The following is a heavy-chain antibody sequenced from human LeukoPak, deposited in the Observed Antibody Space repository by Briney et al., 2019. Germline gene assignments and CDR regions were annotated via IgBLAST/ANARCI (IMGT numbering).Heavy chain of an antibody. CDR2: ISSSSSYI. V-gene: IGHV3-21*01. J-gene: IGHJ3*02. Sequence: GGSLRLSCAASGFTFSSYSMNWVRQAPGKGLEWVSSISSSSSYIYYADSAKGRFTISRDNAKNSLYLQMNSLRAEDTAVYYCARVGSGYTNDAFDIWGQGTMVTVSS. D-gene: IGHD5-12*01. CDR1: GFTFSSYS. CDR3: ARVGSGYTNDAFDI.